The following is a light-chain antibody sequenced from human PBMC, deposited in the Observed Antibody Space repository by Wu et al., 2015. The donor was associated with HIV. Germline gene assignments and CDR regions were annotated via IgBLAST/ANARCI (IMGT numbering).Light chain of an antibody. Sequence: DIQMTQSPSSLSASVGDRVTIACRASQTISNNLNWYQQKPGRAPKLLIYAASSLQSGVPSRFSGGGSGTDFTLTINSLQPEDFATFYCQQSYSSPRTFGQRDQGGDQT. V-gene: IGKV1-39*01. CDR3: QQSYSSPRT. CDR2: AAS. J-gene: IGKJ1*01. CDR1: QTISNN.